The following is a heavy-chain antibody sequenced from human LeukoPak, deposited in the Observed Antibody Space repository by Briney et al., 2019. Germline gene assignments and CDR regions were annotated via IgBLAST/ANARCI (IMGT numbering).Heavy chain of an antibody. CDR1: GFTFSSNA. J-gene: IGHJ6*02. CDR3: VLLLGGELPPWMMDV. D-gene: IGHD1-26*01. V-gene: IGHV3-23*01. CDR2: ISGSGGTT. Sequence: GSLRLSFSAPGFTFSSNAMSWARQGPGKGLGLVSAISGSGGTTYYADSVKGRFTISRDSAKNTLYVQMNSLRAEDTAVYYCVLLLGGELPPWMMDVWGQGTTVTVPS.